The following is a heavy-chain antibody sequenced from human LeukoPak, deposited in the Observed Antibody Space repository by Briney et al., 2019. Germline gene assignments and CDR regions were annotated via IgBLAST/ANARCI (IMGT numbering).Heavy chain of an antibody. Sequence: GGSQRLSCAASGVILSDHHMDWVRQAPGKGLEWVGRTRDKARGYTTEYAASVKGRFTISRDDSKTLVYLQMNSLKTEDTAVYFCARDGAEGDNSAFDMWGQGTVVTVSS. CDR3: ARDGAEGDNSAFDM. D-gene: IGHD3-22*01. V-gene: IGHV3-72*01. J-gene: IGHJ3*02. CDR1: GVILSDHH. CDR2: TRDKARGYTT.